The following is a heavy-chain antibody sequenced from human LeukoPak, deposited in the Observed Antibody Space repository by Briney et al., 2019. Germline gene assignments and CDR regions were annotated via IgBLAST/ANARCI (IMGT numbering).Heavy chain of an antibody. CDR3: ASPQYYFDY. D-gene: IGHD5-24*01. V-gene: IGHV3-48*03. Sequence: GGSLRLSCAASGFTFSTYEMNWVRQAPGKGLEWVSHISSSGSTTYYADSVKGRFTISRDNAKNSLYLQMNSLRAEDTAVYYYASPQYYFDYWGQGTLVTVSS. CDR2: ISSSGSTT. CDR1: GFTFSTYE. J-gene: IGHJ4*02.